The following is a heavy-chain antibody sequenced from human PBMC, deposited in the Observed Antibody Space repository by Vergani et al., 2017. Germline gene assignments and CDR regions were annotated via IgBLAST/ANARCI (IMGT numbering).Heavy chain of an antibody. CDR2: IHNRGKT. D-gene: IGHD2-2*02. CDR1: GYSIGSGFY. J-gene: IGHJ6*03. Sequence: QVQLQQWGAGLLKPSETLSLTCAVSGYSIGSGFYWAWIRQSPGEGLQWLTSIHNRGKTYHNPSLKSRVSVSLDTSKNRFSLNLTSVTATDTAVYYCAREGPIVVPAAIKPSHYYYYMDVWGKGTTVTVSS. CDR3: AREGPIVVPAAIKPSHYYYYMDV. V-gene: IGHV4-38-2*02.